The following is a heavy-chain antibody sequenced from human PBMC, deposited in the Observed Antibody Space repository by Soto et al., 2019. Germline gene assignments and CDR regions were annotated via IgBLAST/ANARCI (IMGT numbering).Heavy chain of an antibody. CDR2: LSASGGST. V-gene: IGHV3-23*01. J-gene: IGHJ4*02. D-gene: IGHD1-1*01. CDR1: GFTFSIYA. CDR3: AKAGTHSYFDY. Sequence: RRLSCAASGFTFSIYAMNWVRQAPGKGLEWVSALSASGGSTYYADSVKGRFTISRDNSKNTLYLQMDSLRAEDTAVYYCAKAGTHSYFDYWGQGTLVTVSS.